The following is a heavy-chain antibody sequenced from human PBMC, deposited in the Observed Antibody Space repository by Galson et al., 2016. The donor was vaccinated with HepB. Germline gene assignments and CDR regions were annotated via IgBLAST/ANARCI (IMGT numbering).Heavy chain of an antibody. CDR3: ARGVHYDTSKLDY. D-gene: IGHD3-22*01. V-gene: IGHV4-30-2*01. CDR2: IFHSGST. Sequence: TLSLTCTVSGGSISSGGYSWSWIRQPPGKGLEWIGYIFHSGSTYYNPSLKSRVTISVDRSKNQFSLNLSSVTAADTAVYYCARGVHYDTSKLDYWGQGTQVTVSS. CDR1: GGSISSGGYS. J-gene: IGHJ4*02.